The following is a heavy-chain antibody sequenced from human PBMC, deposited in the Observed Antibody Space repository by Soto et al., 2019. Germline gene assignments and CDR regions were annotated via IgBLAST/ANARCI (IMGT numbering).Heavy chain of an antibody. CDR2: IIPIFGTA. D-gene: IGHD3-22*01. CDR1: GGTFSSYA. J-gene: IGHJ5*02. CDR3: ARDREEYYDSSGPYNWFDP. Sequence: SVKVSCKASGGTFSSYAISWVRQAPGQGLEWMGGIIPIFGTANYAQKFQGRVTITADESTSTAYMELSSLRSEDTAVYYCARDREEYYDSSGPYNWFDPWGQGTLVTVSS. V-gene: IGHV1-69*13.